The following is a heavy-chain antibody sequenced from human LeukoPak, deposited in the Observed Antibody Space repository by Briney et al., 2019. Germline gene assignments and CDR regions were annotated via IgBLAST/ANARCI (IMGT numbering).Heavy chain of an antibody. V-gene: IGHV3-13*01. D-gene: IGHD1-7*01. CDR1: RFTFSLYD. Sequence: GGSLRLSCAASRFTFSLYDMHWVRQATGKSLEWVSGIGTVGDTYYADSVKGRFTISRENAKNSLSLQMDSLRAGDTAVYYCTRDLREGTTPDASDIWGQGTMVTVSS. CDR2: IGTVGDT. J-gene: IGHJ3*02. CDR3: TRDLREGTTPDASDI.